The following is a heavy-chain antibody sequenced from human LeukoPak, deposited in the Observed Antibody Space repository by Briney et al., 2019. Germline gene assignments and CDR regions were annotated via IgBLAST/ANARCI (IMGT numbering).Heavy chain of an antibody. D-gene: IGHD4-17*01. Sequence: SETLSLTCAVYGGSFSGYYWSWIRQPPGKGLEWIGEINHSGSTNYNPSLKSRVTISVDTSKNQFSLKMSSVTAADTAVYYCARTTVTTTSAFDYWGQGTLVIVSS. V-gene: IGHV4-34*01. CDR2: INHSGST. CDR3: ARTTVTTTSAFDY. CDR1: GGSFSGYY. J-gene: IGHJ4*02.